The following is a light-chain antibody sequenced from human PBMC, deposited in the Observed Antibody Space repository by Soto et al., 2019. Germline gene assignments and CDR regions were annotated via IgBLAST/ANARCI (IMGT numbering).Light chain of an antibody. Sequence: QSVLTQPPSVSGAPGQRVTISCTGSRSNLGARYEVHWYQHLPGTAPKLLIYGNTNRPSGVPDRFSGSKSGTSASLAITGLQAEDESDYYCQSYDTSLSGYVFGTGTKVTVL. CDR1: RSNLGARYE. CDR3: QSYDTSLSGYV. J-gene: IGLJ1*01. CDR2: GNT. V-gene: IGLV1-40*01.